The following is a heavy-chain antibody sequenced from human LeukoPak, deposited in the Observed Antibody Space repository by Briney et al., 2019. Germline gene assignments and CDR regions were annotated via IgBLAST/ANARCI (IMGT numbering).Heavy chain of an antibody. CDR3: AKDRSSSWTFDY. CDR2: ISYDGSKK. CDR1: GFTFSSCG. V-gene: IGHV3-30*18. D-gene: IGHD6-13*01. Sequence: GGSLRLSCAAPGFTFSSCGMHWVRQAPGKGLEWVAVISYDGSKKYYADSVKGRFTISRDNSKNTLYLQMNSLRAEDTAVYYCAKDRSSSWTFDYWGQGTLVTASS. J-gene: IGHJ4*02.